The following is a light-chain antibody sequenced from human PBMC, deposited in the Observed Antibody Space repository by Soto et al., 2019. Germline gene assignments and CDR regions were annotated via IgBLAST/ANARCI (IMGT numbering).Light chain of an antibody. CDR2: AAS. CDR3: LQDHTYPLT. CDR1: QGIGND. J-gene: IGKJ4*01. Sequence: AIQMTQSPSSLSVSVGDRVTITCRASQGIGNDVGWYQQKPGRAPKLLIYAASSIQSGVPSRFSGSRSGTDFTLTSSSLQPEDFATYYCLQDHTYPLTFSGGSKVEIK. V-gene: IGKV1-6*01.